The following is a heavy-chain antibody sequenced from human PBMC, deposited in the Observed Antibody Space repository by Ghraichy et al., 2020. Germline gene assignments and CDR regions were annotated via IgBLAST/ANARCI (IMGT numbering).Heavy chain of an antibody. D-gene: IGHD2-15*01. Sequence: ESLNISCTVSGGSISSSSYYWGWIRQPPGKGLEWIGSIYYSGSTYYNPSLKSRVTISVDTSKNQFSLKLSSVTAADTAVYYCASLYCSGGSCPKYNWFDPWGQGTLVTVSS. CDR2: IYYSGST. V-gene: IGHV4-39*01. CDR3: ASLYCSGGSCPKYNWFDP. CDR1: GGSISSSSYY. J-gene: IGHJ5*02.